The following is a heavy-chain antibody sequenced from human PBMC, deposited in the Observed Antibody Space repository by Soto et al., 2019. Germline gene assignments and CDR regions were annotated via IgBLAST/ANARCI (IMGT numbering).Heavy chain of an antibody. J-gene: IGHJ4*02. CDR2: INHSGST. CDR1: GGSFSGNY. D-gene: IGHD3-22*01. Sequence: SETLSLTCVVYGGSFSGNYWSWIRQSPGKGLERIGDINHSGSTNYNPSLKSRVTISVDTSKNQFSLKLRSVTAADTAVYYCARGRRDYYDSSTYSPGPLWRSWGQGTLVTVSS. V-gene: IGHV4-34*01. CDR3: ARGRRDYYDSSTYSPGPLWRS.